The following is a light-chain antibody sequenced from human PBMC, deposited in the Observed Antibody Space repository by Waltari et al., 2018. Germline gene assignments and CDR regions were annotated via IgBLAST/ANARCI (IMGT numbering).Light chain of an antibody. CDR1: QSVSIY. V-gene: IGKV3-11*01. Sequence: EVVLTQSPATLSLSPGERATLSCRASQSVSIYLVWHRQKPGQPPRLLINDATKRATGIPARFSGSGSGTDFTLTISSLEPEDFAVYYCQQRSKWPWTFGQGTKVEF. CDR3: QQRSKWPWT. CDR2: DAT. J-gene: IGKJ1*01.